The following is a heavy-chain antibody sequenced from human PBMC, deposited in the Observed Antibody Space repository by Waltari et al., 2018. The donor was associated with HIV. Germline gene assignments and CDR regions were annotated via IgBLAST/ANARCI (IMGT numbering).Heavy chain of an antibody. CDR1: GGSISSSSYY. CDR3: ATPSRDLPTSSSSLGAFDI. V-gene: IGHV4-39*07. D-gene: IGHD6-6*01. Sequence: QLQLQESGPGLVKPSEPLSLTCTVSGGSISSSSYYWGWIRQPPGQGLEWIGSIYYSGSTYYNPSLKSRVTISVDTSKNQFSLKLSSVTAADTAVYYCATPSRDLPTSSSSLGAFDIWGQGTMVTVSS. CDR2: IYYSGST. J-gene: IGHJ3*02.